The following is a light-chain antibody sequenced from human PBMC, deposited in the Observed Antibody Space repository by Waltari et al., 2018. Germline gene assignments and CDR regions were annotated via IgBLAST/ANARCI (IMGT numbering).Light chain of an antibody. J-gene: IGKJ4*01. CDR2: AAS. V-gene: IGKV1D-12*01. CDR3: QQANSFPLT. Sequence: DIQMTQSPSSVSASVRDRVTITCRASQGISSWLAWYPQKPGKATKLLIYAASSLQSGVPSRFSGSGSGTDFTLTINSLQPEDFATYYCQQANSFPLTFGGGTKVEIK. CDR1: QGISSW.